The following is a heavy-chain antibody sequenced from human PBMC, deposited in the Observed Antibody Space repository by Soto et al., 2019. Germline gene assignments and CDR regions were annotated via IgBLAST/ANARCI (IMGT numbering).Heavy chain of an antibody. CDR3: ARDFYYDSSGYPVVLHY. CDR2: IWYDGSNK. V-gene: IGHV3-33*01. Sequence: PGGSLRLSCAASGFTFSSYGMHWVRQAPGKGLEWVAVIWYDGSNKYYADSVKGRFTISRDNSKNTLYLQMNSLRAEDTAVYYCARDFYYDSSGYPVVLHYWGQGTLVTVSS. D-gene: IGHD3-22*01. J-gene: IGHJ4*02. CDR1: GFTFSSYG.